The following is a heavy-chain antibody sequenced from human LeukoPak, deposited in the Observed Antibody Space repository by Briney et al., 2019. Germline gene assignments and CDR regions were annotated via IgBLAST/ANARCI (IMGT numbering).Heavy chain of an antibody. CDR1: GFTFSDYY. CDR3: ARDYYDSSGYYYGRYYYYYMDV. D-gene: IGHD3-22*01. Sequence: GGSLRLSCAASGFTFSDYYMSWIRQAPGKGLEWVSYISSSGSTIYYADSVKGRFTISRDNAKNSLYLQMNSLRAEDTAVYYCARDYYDSSGYYYGRYYYYYMDVWGKGTTVTVSS. V-gene: IGHV3-11*04. CDR2: ISSSGSTI. J-gene: IGHJ6*03.